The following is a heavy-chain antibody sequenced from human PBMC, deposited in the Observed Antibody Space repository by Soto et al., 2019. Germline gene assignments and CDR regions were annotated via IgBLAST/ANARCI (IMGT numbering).Heavy chain of an antibody. J-gene: IGHJ3*02. CDR3: ASQPNTYYGDDAFDI. D-gene: IGHD4-17*01. CDR2: IIPILGIA. V-gene: IGHV1-69*02. CDR1: GGTFSSDT. Sequence: SVKVSCKASGGTFSSDTISWVRQAPGQGLEWMGRIIPILGIANYAQKFQGRVTITADKSTSTAYMELSSLRSEDTAVYYCASQPNTYYGDDAFDIWGQGTMVTVSS.